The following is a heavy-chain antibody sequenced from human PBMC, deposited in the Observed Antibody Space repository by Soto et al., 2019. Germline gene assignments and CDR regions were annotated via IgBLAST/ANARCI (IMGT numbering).Heavy chain of an antibody. CDR3: TRVRGARVGYYYYGTDV. Sequence: GGSLRLSCTASGFTFGDYAMSWVRQAPGKGLEWVGFIRSKAYGGTTEYAASVKGRFTISRDDSKSIAYLQMNSLKTEDTAVYYCTRVRGARVGYYYYGTDVWGQGTTVTVSS. CDR1: GFTFGDYA. J-gene: IGHJ6*02. D-gene: IGHD1-26*01. CDR2: IRSKAYGGTT. V-gene: IGHV3-49*04.